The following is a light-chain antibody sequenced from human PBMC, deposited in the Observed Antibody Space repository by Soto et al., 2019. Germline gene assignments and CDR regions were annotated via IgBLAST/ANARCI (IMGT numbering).Light chain of an antibody. J-gene: IGLJ1*01. Sequence: QSVLTQPPSASGSPGQRVTISCSGSSYNIGSNTVNWYQQLPGTAPKLIIYSTNQRPSGVPDRFSGSKSGTSASLAISGLQSEDEADYYCAAWDDSLNGYVFGTGTKVTVL. V-gene: IGLV1-44*01. CDR1: SYNIGSNT. CDR3: AAWDDSLNGYV. CDR2: STN.